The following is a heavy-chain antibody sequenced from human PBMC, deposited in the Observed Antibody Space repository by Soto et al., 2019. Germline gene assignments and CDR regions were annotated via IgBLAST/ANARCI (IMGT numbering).Heavy chain of an antibody. Sequence: QVQLVQSGAEVKKPGSSVKVSCKASGGTFSSYAISWVRQAPGQGLEWMGRIIPIFGTAHYAQKFQGRVTITADESTSTAYMELSSLRSEDTAVYYCALEYGYNYPVNDFDYWGQGTLVTVSS. CDR1: GGTFSSYA. D-gene: IGHD5-12*01. J-gene: IGHJ4*02. V-gene: IGHV1-69*18. CDR3: ALEYGYNYPVNDFDY. CDR2: IIPIFGTA.